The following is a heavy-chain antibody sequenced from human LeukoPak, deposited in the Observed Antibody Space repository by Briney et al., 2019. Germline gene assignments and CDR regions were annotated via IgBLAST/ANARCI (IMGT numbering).Heavy chain of an antibody. Sequence: GASVKVSCKASGYTFTSYGISWVRQAPGQGLEWMGWISAYNGNTNYAQKLQGRVTMTTDTSTSTAYMELRSLRSDDTAVYYCARDLREWELLPGYYFDYWGQGTLVTVSS. CDR3: ARDLREWELLPGYYFDY. D-gene: IGHD1-26*01. J-gene: IGHJ4*02. V-gene: IGHV1-18*01. CDR2: ISAYNGNT. CDR1: GYTFTSYG.